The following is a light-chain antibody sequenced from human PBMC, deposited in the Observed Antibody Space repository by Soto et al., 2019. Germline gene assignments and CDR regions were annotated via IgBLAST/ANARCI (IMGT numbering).Light chain of an antibody. CDR1: QSVSTP. CDR2: DAS. V-gene: IGKV3-11*01. Sequence: IVLTQSPVTLALSPGERAVLSCRASQSVSTPLAWYQHKPGQAPRLFIYDASKRAPGIPARFSGSGSGTDFTLTISSLEPEDLAVYYCQVRDVWPSFGQGTKVDIK. CDR3: QVRDVWPS. J-gene: IGKJ1*01.